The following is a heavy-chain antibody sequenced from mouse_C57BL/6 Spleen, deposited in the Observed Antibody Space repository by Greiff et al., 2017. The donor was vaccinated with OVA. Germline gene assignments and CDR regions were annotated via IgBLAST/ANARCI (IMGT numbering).Heavy chain of an antibody. CDR1: GYAFSSYW. CDR3: ARYSDYDPAWFAY. V-gene: IGHV1-80*01. D-gene: IGHD2-4*01. J-gene: IGHJ3*01. CDR2: IYPGDGDT. Sequence: VHLVESGAELVKPGASVKISCKASGYAFSSYWMNWVKQRPGKGLEWIGQIYPGDGDTNYNGKFKGKATLTADKSSSTAYMQLSSLTSEDSAVYFCARYSDYDPAWFAYWGQGTLVTVSA.